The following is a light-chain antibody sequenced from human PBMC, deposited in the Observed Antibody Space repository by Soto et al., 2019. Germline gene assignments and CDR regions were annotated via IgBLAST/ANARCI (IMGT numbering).Light chain of an antibody. CDR1: QSISGN. CDR2: HAI. V-gene: IGKV3-15*01. J-gene: IGKJ5*01. Sequence: EVVMTQSPATLSVSPGDRATLSCRASQSISGNLAWYQQKPGHAPRLLIYHAIARATGIPTRFSGSGSGTEFTLTISSLQSEDFAVYYCQQYNNWPPITFGQGTRLEIK. CDR3: QQYNNWPPIT.